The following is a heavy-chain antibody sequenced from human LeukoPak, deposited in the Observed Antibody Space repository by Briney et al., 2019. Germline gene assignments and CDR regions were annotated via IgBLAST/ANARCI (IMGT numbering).Heavy chain of an antibody. CDR1: GFTFTKCA. V-gene: IGHV3-23*01. Sequence: PGGSLRLSCVASGFTFTKCAMSLIRQAPGKGLEWVAIITATGDTAYYADSVKGRFTISRDNSRNTVCMQMDSLRAEDTAIYYCAGDRNSDWYSPLDYWGQGSQVTVSP. J-gene: IGHJ4*02. CDR2: ITATGDTA. D-gene: IGHD6-19*01. CDR3: AGDRNSDWYSPLDY.